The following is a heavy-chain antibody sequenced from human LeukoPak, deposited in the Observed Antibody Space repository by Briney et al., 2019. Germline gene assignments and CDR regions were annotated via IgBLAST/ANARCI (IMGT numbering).Heavy chain of an antibody. J-gene: IGHJ4*02. V-gene: IGHV1-8*01. D-gene: IGHD2-2*01. CDR2: MNPNSGNT. Sequence: ASVKVSCKASGYTFTSYDINWVRQATGQGLEWMGWMNPNSGNTGYAQKFQGRVTMTRNTSISTAYMELSSLRSEDTAVHYCARSWGVVPAATVDYWGQGTLVTVSS. CDR1: GYTFTSYD. CDR3: ARSWGVVPAATVDY.